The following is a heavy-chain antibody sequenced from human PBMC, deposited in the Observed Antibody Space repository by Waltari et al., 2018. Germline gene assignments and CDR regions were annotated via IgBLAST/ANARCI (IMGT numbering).Heavy chain of an antibody. CDR1: GGTFSSYA. J-gene: IGHJ4*02. CDR2: IIPIFGTA. Sequence: QVQLVQSGAEVKKPGSSVKVSCKASGGTFSSYAISWVRQAPGQGLEWMGGIIPIFGTANYEQKFQGRVTITADESTSTAYMELSSLRSEDTAVYYCARDRGYCSSTSCYWDHWGQGTLVTVSS. CDR3: ARDRGYCSSTSCYWDH. D-gene: IGHD2-2*01. V-gene: IGHV1-69*01.